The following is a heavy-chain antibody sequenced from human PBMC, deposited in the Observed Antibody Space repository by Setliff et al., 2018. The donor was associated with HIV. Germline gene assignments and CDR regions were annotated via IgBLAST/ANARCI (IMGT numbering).Heavy chain of an antibody. CDR2: IYHTGST. Sequence: PSETLSLTCDVSGGSISSFNWWSWVRQSPGKGLEWIGEIYHTGSTNYNPSLKSRVAMSVDSSKNQFSLKLNSVTTADTAVYYCARGGYCSSITCLIPYYYYYMDVWGKGTTVTVSS. J-gene: IGHJ6*03. D-gene: IGHD2-2*01. CDR3: ARGGYCSSITCLIPYYYYYMDV. CDR1: GGSISSFNW. V-gene: IGHV4-4*02.